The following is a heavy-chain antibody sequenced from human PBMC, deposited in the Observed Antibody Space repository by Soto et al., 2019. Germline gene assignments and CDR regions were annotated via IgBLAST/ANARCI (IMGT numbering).Heavy chain of an antibody. V-gene: IGHV4-39*01. D-gene: IGHD3-10*01. CDR2: IFYSGST. CDR3: ARRYGWLYFDY. J-gene: IGHJ4*02. CDR1: GDSISSSNYF. Sequence: QLQLQESGPGLVKPWETLSLTCTVSGDSISSSNYFWASIRQPPGKGLEWIGTIFYSGSTYYNPSLKSRVTISVDTSKNQFSLKLTSVTAADTALYYCARRYGWLYFDYWGEGSLVTVSS.